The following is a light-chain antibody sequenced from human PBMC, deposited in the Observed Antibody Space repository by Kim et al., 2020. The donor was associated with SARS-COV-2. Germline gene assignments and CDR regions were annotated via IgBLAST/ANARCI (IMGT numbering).Light chain of an antibody. V-gene: IGLV2-8*01. CDR1: SSDVGGSNT. CDR2: EVT. CDR3: SSYAGSNNLV. J-gene: IGLJ2*01. Sequence: GQSVTIPCSGTSSDVGGSNTVSWYQPHPGQAPKLMIYEVTKRPSGVPDRFSGSKSGNTASLTVSGLQAEDEADYYCSSYAGSNNLVFGGGTQLTVL.